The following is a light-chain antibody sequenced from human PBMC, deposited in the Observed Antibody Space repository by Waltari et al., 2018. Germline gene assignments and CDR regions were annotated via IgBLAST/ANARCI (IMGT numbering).Light chain of an antibody. CDR3: QQSTHSPLT. CDR2: GAS. Sequence: EIVLTQSPGALSLSPGERATLSCRASHNVGNNHLAWFQQKPGQAPRLLIYGASSRATGIPDRFSGSGSGTDFTLTISRLEPEDFAVYYCQQSTHSPLTFGGGTKVEIK. CDR1: HNVGNNH. V-gene: IGKV3-20*01. J-gene: IGKJ4*01.